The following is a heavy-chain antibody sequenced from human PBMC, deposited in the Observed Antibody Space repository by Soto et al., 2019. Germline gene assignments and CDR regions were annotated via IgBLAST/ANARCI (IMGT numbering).Heavy chain of an antibody. CDR3: ARRYCGGDCYNDY. CDR1: GYSFSNYW. V-gene: IGHV5-10-1*01. CDR2: IAPRDSHT. J-gene: IGHJ4*02. D-gene: IGHD2-21*02. Sequence: PWESLKISCQVSGYSFSNYWITWVRQMPGRGLEWMGEIAPRDSHTNYSPSLQGHVTISADKSINTAYLQWTSLKASDTAMYYCARRYCGGDCYNDYWGQGTLVTVSS.